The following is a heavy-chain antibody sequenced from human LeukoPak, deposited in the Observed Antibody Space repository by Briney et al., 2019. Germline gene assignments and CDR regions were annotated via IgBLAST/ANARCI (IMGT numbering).Heavy chain of an antibody. J-gene: IGHJ4*02. D-gene: IGHD5-18*01. Sequence: SETLSLTCTVSGDSISSTAYYRGWSRQPPGKGLEWIGEINHSGSTNYNPSLKSRVTISVDTSKNQFSLKLSSVTAADTAVYYCASRGYSYGLDYWGQGTLVTVSS. CDR3: ASRGYSYGLDY. CDR1: GDSISSTAYY. CDR2: INHSGST. V-gene: IGHV4-39*07.